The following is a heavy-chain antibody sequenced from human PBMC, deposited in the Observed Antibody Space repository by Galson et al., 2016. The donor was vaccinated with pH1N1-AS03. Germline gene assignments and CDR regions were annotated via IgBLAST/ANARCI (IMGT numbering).Heavy chain of an antibody. CDR3: TGDLGAAGPEDS. V-gene: IGHV4-61*02. Sequence: TLSLTCTVSGDSINSGNYYWSWIRQPAGKGLEWIGRIHSSGSTDYNSSLKSRVTISVDTSDNEFSLKLSSVTAADTAVYYCTGDLGAAGPEDSWGPGTLVTISS. D-gene: IGHD6-13*01. CDR1: GDSINSGNYY. J-gene: IGHJ4*02. CDR2: IHSSGST.